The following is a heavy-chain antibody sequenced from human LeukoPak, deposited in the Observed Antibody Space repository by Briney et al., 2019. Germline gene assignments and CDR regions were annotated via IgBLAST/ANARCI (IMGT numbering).Heavy chain of an antibody. D-gene: IGHD3-22*01. CDR1: GFTFSSYA. CDR3: ARDLVVGYFDY. Sequence: GGSLRLSCAASGFTFSSYAMHWVRQAPGKGLEWVAVISYDGSSKYYADSVKGRFTISRDNSKNTLYLQMNSLRAEDTAVYYCARDLVVGYFDYWGQGTLVTVSS. CDR2: ISYDGSSK. V-gene: IGHV3-30*04. J-gene: IGHJ4*02.